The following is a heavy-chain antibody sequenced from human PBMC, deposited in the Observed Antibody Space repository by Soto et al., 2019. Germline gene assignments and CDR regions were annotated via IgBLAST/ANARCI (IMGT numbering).Heavy chain of an antibody. Sequence: EVPLVESGGGLVKPGGSLRLSCAASGFIFSSYSMNWVRQAPGKGLEWVSSISSSSSYIYYADSVKGRFTISRDNAXNXXYLQMNSLRAEDTAVYYCARAMVQMGYSYGRAFDYWGPGTLVTVSS. J-gene: IGHJ4*02. CDR3: ARAMVQMGYSYGRAFDY. CDR2: ISSSSSYI. CDR1: GFIFSSYS. V-gene: IGHV3-21*01. D-gene: IGHD5-18*01.